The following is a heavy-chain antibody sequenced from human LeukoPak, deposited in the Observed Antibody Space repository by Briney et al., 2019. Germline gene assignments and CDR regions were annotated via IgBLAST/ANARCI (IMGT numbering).Heavy chain of an antibody. V-gene: IGHV3-74*01. Sequence: GGSLRLSCVASGFSFRDYWMHWVRQVPGEGLVWVARINIEGTIISYADSVKGRFTISKDDAKNTLYLQMNNLRAEDTAIYYCVRALGDAWGQGTLVTVSS. CDR1: GFSFRDYW. CDR2: INIEGTII. CDR3: VRALGDA. J-gene: IGHJ5*02. D-gene: IGHD7-27*01.